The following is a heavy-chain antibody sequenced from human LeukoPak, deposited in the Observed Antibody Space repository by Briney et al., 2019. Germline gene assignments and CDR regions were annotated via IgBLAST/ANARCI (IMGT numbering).Heavy chain of an antibody. D-gene: IGHD3-3*01. J-gene: IGHJ3*02. CDR3: ARGIRLLDAFDI. Sequence: GGSLRLSCAASGFTFSSYSMNWVRQAPGKGLEWVSSISSSSSYIYYADSVKGRFTISRDNAKNSLYLQMNSLRAEDTAVYYCARGIRLLDAFDIWGQGTTVTVSS. V-gene: IGHV3-21*01. CDR2: ISSSSSYI. CDR1: GFTFSSYS.